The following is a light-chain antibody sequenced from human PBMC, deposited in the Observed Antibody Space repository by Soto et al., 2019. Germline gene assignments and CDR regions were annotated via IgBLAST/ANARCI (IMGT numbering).Light chain of an antibody. CDR1: QSVVHSYGDTY. J-gene: IGKJ2*01. CDR2: QVS. V-gene: IGKV2-30*02. CDR3: MQGPHCPYT. Sequence: DIVMTQSPLSLSVTLGQPASISCMSSQSVVHSYGDTYLNWFHQRPGQSPRRLIYQVSNRDSGVQERFRGRGPGTDFTLKISVVESEDVGVYYRMQGPHCPYTFGQGTKLEMK.